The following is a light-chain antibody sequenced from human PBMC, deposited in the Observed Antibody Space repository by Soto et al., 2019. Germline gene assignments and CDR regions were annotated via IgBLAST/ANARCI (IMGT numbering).Light chain of an antibody. V-gene: IGKV1-39*01. CDR3: QQSYSTPWT. Sequence: DIQMTQSPSSLSASVGDRVTITCRASQSITNYLSWYQQKPGKAPKLLIYAASSLQSGVPSRFSGSESGTDFTLSISSLQPEDFATYYCQQSYSTPWTCGQGTKVEIK. J-gene: IGKJ1*01. CDR1: QSITNY. CDR2: AAS.